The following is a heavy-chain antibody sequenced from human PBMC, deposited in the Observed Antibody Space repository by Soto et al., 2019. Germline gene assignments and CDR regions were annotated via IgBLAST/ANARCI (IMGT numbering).Heavy chain of an antibody. Sequence: QVQLVQSGAEVKNPGASVKVSCQASNYLFGAFGISWVRQAPGKGLEWMGWITPYNGNTHYAEKFQDRVTMTADKSTTTAYMEVRRLTSDDTAVYFCARISARRNDFDVWGQGTTVTVSS. CDR3: ARISARRNDFDV. J-gene: IGHJ3*01. CDR1: NYLFGAFG. CDR2: ITPYNGNT. V-gene: IGHV1-18*01.